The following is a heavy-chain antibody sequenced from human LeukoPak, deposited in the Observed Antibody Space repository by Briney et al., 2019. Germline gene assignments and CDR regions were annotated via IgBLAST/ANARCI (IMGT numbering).Heavy chain of an antibody. J-gene: IGHJ4*02. CDR3: ARDRLDCSGGSCYSGAMGH. CDR2: INPNSGGT. CDR1: GYTFTGYY. Sequence: ASVKVSCKASGYTFTGYYIHWVRQAPGQGLEWMGWINPNSGGTNDAQKFQGRVTMTRDTSTSTVYMELSSLRSEDTAVYYCARDRLDCSGGSCYSGAMGHWGQGTLVTVSS. D-gene: IGHD2-15*01. V-gene: IGHV1-2*02.